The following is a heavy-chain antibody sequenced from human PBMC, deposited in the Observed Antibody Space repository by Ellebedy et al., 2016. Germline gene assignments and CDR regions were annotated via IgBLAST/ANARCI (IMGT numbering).Heavy chain of an antibody. CDR1: GFTFSSYG. J-gene: IGHJ4*02. CDR2: IWYDGSNK. V-gene: IGHV3-33*01. D-gene: IGHD2-15*01. Sequence: GESLKISCAASGFTFSSYGMHWVRQAPGKGLEWVAVIWYDGSNKYYADSVKGRFTISRDNSKNTLYLQINSLRAEDTAVYYCARDSSCRSGGSCYGYWGQGTLVTVSS. CDR3: ARDSSCRSGGSCYGY.